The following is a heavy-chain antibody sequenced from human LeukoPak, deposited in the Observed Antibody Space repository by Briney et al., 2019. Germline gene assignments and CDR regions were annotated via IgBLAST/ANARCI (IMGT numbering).Heavy chain of an antibody. V-gene: IGHV3-23*01. CDR1: GFTFSSYA. J-gene: IGHJ6*03. Sequence: GGSLRLSCAASGFTFSSYAMSWVRQAPGKGLEWVSNISGRGGSGGSTYYADSVKGRFTISRDNSKNTLYLQMNSLRAEDTAVYYCARVGHYDILIYYYMDVWGKGTTVTVSS. CDR3: ARVGHYDILIYYYMDV. CDR2: ISGRGGSGGST. D-gene: IGHD3-9*01.